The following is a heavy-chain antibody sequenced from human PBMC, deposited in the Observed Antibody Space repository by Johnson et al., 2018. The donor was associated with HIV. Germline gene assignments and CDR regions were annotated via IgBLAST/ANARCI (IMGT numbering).Heavy chain of an antibody. CDR1: GFTFSSYA. V-gene: IGHV3-30-3*01. Sequence: QMLLVESGGGVVQPGRSLRLSCAASGFTFSSYAMHWVRKAPGKGLEWVAVISFDGSNNYYADSVKGRCTISRDNSQNTLYLQMNSPRAEDTAVYYCAKAYPWYSSDGDDAFDIWGQGTMVTVSS. D-gene: IGHD6-19*01. CDR3: AKAYPWYSSDGDDAFDI. J-gene: IGHJ3*02. CDR2: ISFDGSNN.